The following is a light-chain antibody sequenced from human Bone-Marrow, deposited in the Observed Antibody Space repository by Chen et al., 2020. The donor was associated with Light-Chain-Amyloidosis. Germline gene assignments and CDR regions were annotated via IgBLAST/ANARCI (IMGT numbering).Light chain of an antibody. V-gene: IGLV3-25*03. CDR3: QSADSSGTYEVI. J-gene: IGLJ2*01. CDR2: RDT. CDR1: DLPTKY. Sequence: HELTQPPSVSVSSGPTARITCSGDDLPTKYAYWYQQKPGQAPVLVIHRDTERPSGISELFSGSSSGTTATLTISGVQAEDEADYHCQSADSSGTYEVIFGGGTKLTVL.